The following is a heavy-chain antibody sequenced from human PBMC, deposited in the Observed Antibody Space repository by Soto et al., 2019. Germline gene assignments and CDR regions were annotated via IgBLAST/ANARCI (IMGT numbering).Heavy chain of an antibody. J-gene: IGHJ4*02. Sequence: PSETLSLTCTVSGGSLSSSRSHWGWIRQPPGKGLECIGSIYYSGSTYYSPSLKSRVTISVDTSKNQFSLKLSSVTAADTAVYYCARRGLVGATTFDYWGQGTLVTVSS. CDR3: ARRGLVGATTFDY. V-gene: IGHV4-39*01. CDR2: IYYSGST. CDR1: GGSLSSSRSH. D-gene: IGHD1-26*01.